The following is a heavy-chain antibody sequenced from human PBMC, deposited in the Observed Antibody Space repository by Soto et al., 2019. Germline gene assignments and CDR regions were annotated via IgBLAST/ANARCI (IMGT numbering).Heavy chain of an antibody. CDR2: INPNSGGT. D-gene: IGHD6-13*01. Sequence: ASVKVSCKASGYTFTGYYMHWVRQAPGQGLEWMGWINPNSGGTNYAQKFQGWVTMTRDTSISTAYMELSRLRSDDTAVYYCARGGETGYSSSWYFKYYYYGMDVWGQGTTVTAP. CDR1: GYTFTGYY. V-gene: IGHV1-2*04. J-gene: IGHJ6*02. CDR3: ARGGETGYSSSWYFKYYYYGMDV.